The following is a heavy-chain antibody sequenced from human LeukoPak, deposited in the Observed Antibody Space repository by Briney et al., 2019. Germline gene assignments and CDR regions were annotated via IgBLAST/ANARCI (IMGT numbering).Heavy chain of an antibody. Sequence: ASVTVSCKASGYTFTKHGISWLRHAPGQGLEWMGWISADNGKTEYAQKFQGRVTLTTDTSASTVYMELKSLRSDDTAVYYCARDWPAVITDYWGLGTLVIVSS. V-gene: IGHV1-18*01. CDR1: GYTFTKHG. CDR3: ARDWPAVITDY. J-gene: IGHJ4*02. D-gene: IGHD2/OR15-2a*01. CDR2: ISADNGKT.